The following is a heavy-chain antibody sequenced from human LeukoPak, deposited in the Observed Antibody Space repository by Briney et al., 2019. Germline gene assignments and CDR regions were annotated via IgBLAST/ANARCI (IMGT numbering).Heavy chain of an antibody. CDR3: ARASPPPWIQLWPYDGAFGI. CDR1: GFTFSSYW. D-gene: IGHD5-18*01. Sequence: PGGSLRLSCAASGFTFSSYWMHWVRQAPGKGLVWVSRINSDGSSTSYADSVKGRFTISRDNAKNTLYLQMNSLRAEDTAVYYCARASPPPWIQLWPYDGAFGIWGQGTMVTVSS. V-gene: IGHV3-74*01. CDR2: INSDGSST. J-gene: IGHJ3*02.